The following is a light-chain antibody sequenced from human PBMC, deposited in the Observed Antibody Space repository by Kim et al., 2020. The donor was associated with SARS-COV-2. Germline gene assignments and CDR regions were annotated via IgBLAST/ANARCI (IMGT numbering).Light chain of an antibody. CDR1: SLRSYY. CDR3: NSRDSNDNVV. J-gene: IGLJ2*01. V-gene: IGLV3-19*01. CDR2: GKN. Sequence: VPLGQKVRITCKGDSLRSYYATGYQQKPGQAPILVIYGKNNRPSGIPDRFSGSSSGNTASLTITGTQAGDEADYYCNSRDSNDNVVFGGGTQLTVL.